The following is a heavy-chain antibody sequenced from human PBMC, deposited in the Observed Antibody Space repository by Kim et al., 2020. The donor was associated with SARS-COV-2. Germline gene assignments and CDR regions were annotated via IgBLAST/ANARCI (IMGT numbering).Heavy chain of an antibody. V-gene: IGHV3-9*01. Sequence: GGSLRLSCAASGFTFDDYAMEWVRQAPGKGLEWVAGITWNSGSIGYADSVKGRFAISRDNAKNSLYLQMNSLRTEDTALYYCAGWSYYGMDVWGQGTTATVSS. CDR2: ITWNSGSI. J-gene: IGHJ6*02. CDR3: AGWSYYGMDV. D-gene: IGHD6-19*01. CDR1: GFTFDDYA.